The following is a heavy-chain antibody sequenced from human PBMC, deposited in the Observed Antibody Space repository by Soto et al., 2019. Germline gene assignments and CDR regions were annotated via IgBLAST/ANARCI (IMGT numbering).Heavy chain of an antibody. CDR1: GGSISSYY. D-gene: IGHD3-16*02. Sequence: SETLSLTCTVSGGSISSYYWSWIRQPPGKGLEWIGYIYYSGSTNYNPSLKSRVTISVDTSKNQFSLKLSSVTAADTAVYYCARGSPTDYDYVWGSYRPDRYYFDYWGQGTLVTVSS. V-gene: IGHV4-59*01. CDR2: IYYSGST. J-gene: IGHJ4*02. CDR3: ARGSPTDYDYVWGSYRPDRYYFDY.